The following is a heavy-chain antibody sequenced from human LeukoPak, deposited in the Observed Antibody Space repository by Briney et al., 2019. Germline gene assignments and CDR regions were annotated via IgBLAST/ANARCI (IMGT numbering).Heavy chain of an antibody. CDR3: ASIAQYSSSSHAFDI. D-gene: IGHD6-6*01. CDR1: GFTFSSYE. CDR2: ISSSGSTI. J-gene: IGHJ3*02. Sequence: PGGSLRLSCAASGFTFSSYEMNWVRQAPGKGLEGVSYISSSGSTIYYADSVKGRLTISRDKAKNSLYLQMNSLRAEDTAVYYCASIAQYSSSSHAFDIWGQGTMVTVSS. V-gene: IGHV3-48*03.